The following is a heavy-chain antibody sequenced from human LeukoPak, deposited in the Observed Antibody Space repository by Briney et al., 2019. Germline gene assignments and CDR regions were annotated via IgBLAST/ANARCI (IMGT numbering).Heavy chain of an antibody. Sequence: PGGSLRLSCAASGFTFSRYDMHWVRHAPGKGLEWVSAIGTAGDTYYSGSVKGRFTISRENAKNSLFLQMNSLRAGDTAVYYCSSYYLWGRGTLVTVSS. CDR2: IGTAGDT. D-gene: IGHD3-10*01. CDR3: SSYYL. CDR1: GFTFSRYD. V-gene: IGHV3-13*01. J-gene: IGHJ2*01.